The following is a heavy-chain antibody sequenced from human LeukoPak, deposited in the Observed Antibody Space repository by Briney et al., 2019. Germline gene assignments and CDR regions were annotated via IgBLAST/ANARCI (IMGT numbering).Heavy chain of an antibody. J-gene: IGHJ3*02. D-gene: IGHD6-6*01. CDR1: GGSFSGYY. CDR3: ARVPISSSAFDI. Sequence: PSETLSLTCAVYGGSFSGYYWSWIRQPPGKGLEWIGEINHSGSTNYNPSLKSRVTISADTSKNQFSLKLSSVTAADTAVYYCARVPISSSAFDIWGQGTMVTVSS. CDR2: INHSGST. V-gene: IGHV4-34*01.